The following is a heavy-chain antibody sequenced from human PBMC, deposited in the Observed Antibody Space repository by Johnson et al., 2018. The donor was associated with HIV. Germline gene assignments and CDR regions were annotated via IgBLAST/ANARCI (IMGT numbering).Heavy chain of an antibody. CDR3: ARDLAGTERGNAFDI. D-gene: IGHD1-1*01. Sequence: QVQLVESGGGVVQPGRSLRLSCAASGFTFSNFGMHWVRQAPGKGLEWVAVIWYDGSNKYYADSVKGRFTISRDNSKNTLYLQMHSLRAEDTAVYYCARDLAGTERGNAFDIWGQGTMVTVSS. CDR2: IWYDGSNK. J-gene: IGHJ3*02. V-gene: IGHV3-33*01. CDR1: GFTFSNFG.